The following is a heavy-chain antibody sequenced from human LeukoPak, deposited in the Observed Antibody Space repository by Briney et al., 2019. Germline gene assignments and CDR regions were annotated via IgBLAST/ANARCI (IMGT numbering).Heavy chain of an antibody. J-gene: IGHJ6*03. V-gene: IGHV1-8*03. CDR2: MNPNSGNT. CDR3: ARGIRFDFWSGYSSYYYYMDV. CDR1: GYTFTSYD. Sequence: GASVKVSCKASGYTFTSYDINWARQATGQGLEWMGWMNPNSGNTGYAQKFQGRVTITRNTSISTAYMELSSLRSEDTAVYYCARGIRFDFWSGYSSYYYYMDVWGKGTTVTVSS. D-gene: IGHD3-3*01.